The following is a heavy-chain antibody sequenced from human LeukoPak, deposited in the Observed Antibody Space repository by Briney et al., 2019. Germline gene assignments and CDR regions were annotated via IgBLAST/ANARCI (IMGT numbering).Heavy chain of an antibody. CDR2: ISGSGGST. D-gene: IGHD3-9*01. CDR1: GFTFSSYA. J-gene: IGHJ4*02. Sequence: GGSLRLSCAASGFTFSSYAMSWVRQAPGKGLEWVSAISGSGGSTYYADSVKGRFTISRDNSKNTLYLQMSSLRAEDTAVYYCAKHVLRYFDWSHFDYWGQGTLVTVSS. V-gene: IGHV3-23*01. CDR3: AKHVLRYFDWSHFDY.